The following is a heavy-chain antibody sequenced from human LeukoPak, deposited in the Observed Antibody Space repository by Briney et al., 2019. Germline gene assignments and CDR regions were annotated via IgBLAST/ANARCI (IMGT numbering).Heavy chain of an antibody. CDR3: ARGERYSSSWSNTRRFDY. V-gene: IGHV7-4-1*02. J-gene: IGHJ4*02. CDR1: GYTFTSYA. Sequence: GASVKVSCEASGYTFTSYAMNWVRQAPGQGLEWMGWINTNTGNPTYAQGFTGRFVFSLDTSVSTAYLQISSLKAEDTAVYYCARGERYSSSWSNTRRFDYWGQGTLVTVSS. D-gene: IGHD6-13*01. CDR2: INTNTGNP.